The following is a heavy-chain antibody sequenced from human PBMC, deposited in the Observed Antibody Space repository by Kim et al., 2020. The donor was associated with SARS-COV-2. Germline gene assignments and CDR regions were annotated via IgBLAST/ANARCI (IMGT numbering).Heavy chain of an antibody. CDR2: SGST. V-gene: IGHV4-34*01. Sequence: SGSTNYNPSLKSRVTISVDTSKNQFSLKLSSVTAADTAVYYCARGLSPGPWGQGTLVTVSS. D-gene: IGHD3-16*01. CDR3: ARGLSPGP. J-gene: IGHJ5*02.